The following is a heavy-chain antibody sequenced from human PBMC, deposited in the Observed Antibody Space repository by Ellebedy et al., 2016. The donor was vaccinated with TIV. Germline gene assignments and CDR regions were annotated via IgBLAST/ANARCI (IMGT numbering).Heavy chain of an antibody. D-gene: IGHD6-13*01. J-gene: IGHJ5*02. Sequence: SETLSLXXTVSGGSISNFYWSWIRQPPGKGLEWIGYITYFGSITYNPSLKSRVIISLDTSNNHFSLNLTSVTAADTAIYYCAKLGNPAQAAAGAGSWGQGTLVTVSS. V-gene: IGHV4-59*01. CDR2: ITYFGSI. CDR3: AKLGNPAQAAAGAGS. CDR1: GGSISNFY.